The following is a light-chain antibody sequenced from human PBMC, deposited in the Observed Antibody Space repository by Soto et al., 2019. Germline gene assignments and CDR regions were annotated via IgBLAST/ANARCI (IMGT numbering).Light chain of an antibody. J-gene: IGLJ1*01. Sequence: QSVLTQPPSASGTPGQRVTISCSGSSSNIGTNYVYWYQQLPGTAPKLLFYRNNQRPSGVPDRFSGSKSGTSASLAISGLRSEDEADYYCAAWDDRLRGLYVFGIGTKVTVL. CDR3: AAWDDRLRGLYV. CDR2: RNN. CDR1: SSNIGTNY. V-gene: IGLV1-47*01.